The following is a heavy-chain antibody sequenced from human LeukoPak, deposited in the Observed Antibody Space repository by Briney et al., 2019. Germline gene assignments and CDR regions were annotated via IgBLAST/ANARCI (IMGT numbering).Heavy chain of an antibody. Sequence: PGGSLRLSCAASGFTLSNHWMIWVRQAPGKGLECVANIKQDGIEKYYLDSVKGRFTISRDNAKNSVYLQMNSLRVEDTAVYYCARDLGEKLDDAFDIWGQGTMVTVSS. V-gene: IGHV3-7*01. CDR3: ARDLGEKLDDAFDI. CDR2: IKQDGIEK. D-gene: IGHD3-16*01. J-gene: IGHJ3*02. CDR1: GFTLSNHW.